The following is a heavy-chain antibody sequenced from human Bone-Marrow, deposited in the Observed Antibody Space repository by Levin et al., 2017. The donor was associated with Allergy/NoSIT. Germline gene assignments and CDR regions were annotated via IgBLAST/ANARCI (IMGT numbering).Heavy chain of an antibody. CDR3: ARESVYYGSGSWIDC. V-gene: IGHV4-31*02. CDR1: GESVSSSGFY. J-gene: IGHJ4*02. D-gene: IGHD3-10*01. Sequence: SSETLSLTCTVSGESVSSSGFYWTWIRQYPGKGLEWIGHIYYPGNTSYNPSLKSRVPISEDRSKNQFSLKLDSVTAADTAVYYCARESVYYGSGSWIDCWGQGTLVTVSS. CDR2: IYYPGNT.